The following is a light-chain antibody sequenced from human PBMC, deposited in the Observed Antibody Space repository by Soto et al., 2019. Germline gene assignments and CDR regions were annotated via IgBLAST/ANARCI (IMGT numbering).Light chain of an antibody. CDR1: QSVSSY. J-gene: IGKJ4*01. Sequence: EIVLTQSPATLSLSPGEIATLSFRASQSVSSYLAWYQQKPGQAPRLLIYDASNRATGIPARFSGSGSGTDFTLTISSLEPEDFAVYYCQQRSNWPPTFGGGTKVEIK. CDR3: QQRSNWPPT. CDR2: DAS. V-gene: IGKV3-11*01.